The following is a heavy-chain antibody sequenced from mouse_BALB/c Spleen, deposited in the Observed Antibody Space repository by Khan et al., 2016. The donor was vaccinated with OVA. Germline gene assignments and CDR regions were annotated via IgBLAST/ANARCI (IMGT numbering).Heavy chain of an antibody. V-gene: IGHV3-2*02. CDR1: GYSITSGYA. J-gene: IGHJ2*01. Sequence: EVELVESGPGLVKPSQSLSLTCTVTGYSITSGYAWNWIRQFPGNKLEWMGYISYSGVTSYTPSLTSRISITRDTSKNQFFLQLNSVTTEDTATYYCARGNYFGYYFDDWGQGTTLTVSS. D-gene: IGHD1-1*01. CDR3: ARGNYFGYYFDD. CDR2: ISYSGVT.